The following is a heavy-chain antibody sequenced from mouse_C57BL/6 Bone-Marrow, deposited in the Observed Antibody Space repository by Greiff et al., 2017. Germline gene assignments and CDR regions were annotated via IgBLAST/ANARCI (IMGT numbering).Heavy chain of an antibody. V-gene: IGHV1-9*01. J-gene: IGHJ4*01. CDR1: GYTFTGYW. D-gene: IGHD1-1*01. Sequence: VQLQQSGAELMKPGASVKLSCKATGYTFTGYWIEWVKQRPGHGLEWIGEILPGSGSTNYNEKFKGKATFTADTFSNTADMQLSSLTTEDSAIYYCARSYGSSFYAMGYWGQGTSVNVAS. CDR3: ARSYGSSFYAMGY. CDR2: ILPGSGST.